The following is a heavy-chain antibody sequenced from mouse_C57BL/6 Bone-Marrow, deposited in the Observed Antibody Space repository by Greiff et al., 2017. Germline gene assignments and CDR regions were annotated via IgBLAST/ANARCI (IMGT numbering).Heavy chain of an antibody. Sequence: EVTLVESGGGLVKPGGSLKLSCAASGFTFSSYAMSWVRQTPEKRLEWVATISDGGSYTYYPDNVKGRFTISRDNAKNNLYLQMSHLKSEDTAMYYCARGRDGYAFAYWGQGTLVTVSA. CDR3: ARGRDGYAFAY. CDR1: GFTFSSYA. J-gene: IGHJ3*01. D-gene: IGHD2-2*01. CDR2: ISDGGSYT. V-gene: IGHV5-4*03.